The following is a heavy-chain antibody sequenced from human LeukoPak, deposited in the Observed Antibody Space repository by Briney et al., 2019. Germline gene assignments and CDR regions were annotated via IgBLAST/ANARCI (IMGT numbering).Heavy chain of an antibody. J-gene: IGHJ3*02. CDR2: INSDGSST. CDR1: GFTFSSYW. CDR3: ARETPSGSGRAYDI. Sequence: PGGSLRLSCAASGFTFSSYWMHWVRHAPGKGLVWVSRINSDGSSTSYADSVKGRFTISRDNAKNTLYVEMNSLRAEDTAVYFCARETPSGSGRAYDIWGQGTMVTVSS. V-gene: IGHV3-74*01. D-gene: IGHD1-26*01.